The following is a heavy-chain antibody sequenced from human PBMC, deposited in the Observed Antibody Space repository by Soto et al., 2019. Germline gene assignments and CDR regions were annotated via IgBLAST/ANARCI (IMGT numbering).Heavy chain of an antibody. Sequence: QVQLVQSGAEVKKPGASVKVSCKASGYTFTSYYMHWVRQAPGQGLEWMGILNPSGGSTSYAQKFQGRVTMTRDTSTSTVYMELSSLRSEDTVVYYCATPYYDYVWGSYRNDAFDIWGQGTMVTVSS. J-gene: IGHJ3*02. CDR1: GYTFTSYY. CDR2: LNPSGGST. V-gene: IGHV1-46*01. D-gene: IGHD3-16*02. CDR3: ATPYYDYVWGSYRNDAFDI.